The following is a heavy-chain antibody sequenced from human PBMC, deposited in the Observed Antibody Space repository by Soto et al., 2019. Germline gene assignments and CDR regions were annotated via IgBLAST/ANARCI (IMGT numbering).Heavy chain of an antibody. D-gene: IGHD6-19*01. CDR1: GGSISSYY. J-gene: IGHJ6*03. CDR3: ARGSVAGREDYYYMDV. CDR2: IYYSGST. V-gene: IGHV4-59*01. Sequence: TSETLSLTCTVSGGSISSYYWSWIRQPPGKGLEWLGYIYYSGSTNYNPSLKSRVTISVDTSKNQFSLKLSSVTAADTAVYYCARGSVAGREDYYYMDVWGKGTTVTVSS.